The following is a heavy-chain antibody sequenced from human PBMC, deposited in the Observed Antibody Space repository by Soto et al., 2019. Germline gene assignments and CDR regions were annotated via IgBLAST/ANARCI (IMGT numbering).Heavy chain of an antibody. CDR1: GGSFSGYY. Sequence: QVQLQQGGAGLLKPSETLSLTCAVYGGSFSGYYWSWIRQPPGKGLEWIGEINHSGSTNYNPSLKSRVTISVDTSKNQFSLKLSSVTAADTAVYYCARTTIRYSSSWYRYYYGMDVWGQGTTVTVSS. D-gene: IGHD6-13*01. CDR2: INHSGST. J-gene: IGHJ6*02. CDR3: ARTTIRYSSSWYRYYYGMDV. V-gene: IGHV4-34*01.